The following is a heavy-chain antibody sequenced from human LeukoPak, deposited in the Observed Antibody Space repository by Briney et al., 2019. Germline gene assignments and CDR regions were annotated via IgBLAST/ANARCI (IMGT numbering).Heavy chain of an antibody. CDR1: AYSSTGYY. Sequence: ASVKVSCKTSAYSSTGYYTLWVRQAPGQGLEWMGWINPSSGGTNYAQKFQGRVTMTRDPSISTAFMELSRLGSDDTAVYYCARGERQQLVEGPTYYYYYMDVWGKGTTVTISS. CDR2: INPSSGGT. V-gene: IGHV1-2*02. J-gene: IGHJ6*03. CDR3: ARGERQQLVEGPTYYYYYMDV. D-gene: IGHD6-13*01.